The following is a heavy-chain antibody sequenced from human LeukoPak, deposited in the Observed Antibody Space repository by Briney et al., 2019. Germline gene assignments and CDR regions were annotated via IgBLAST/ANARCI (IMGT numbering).Heavy chain of an antibody. CDR3: ARLRINLGSFDY. CDR1: GFTFSDYY. J-gene: IGHJ4*02. V-gene: IGHV3-11*01. Sequence: PGGSLRLSCAASGFTFSDYYMSWIRQAPGKGLEWVSYIIDTASPMFYADSVKGRFTISRDNAKNSLFLQMNSLRAEDTAVYYCARLRINLGSFDYWGQGALVTVSS. CDR2: IIDTASPM.